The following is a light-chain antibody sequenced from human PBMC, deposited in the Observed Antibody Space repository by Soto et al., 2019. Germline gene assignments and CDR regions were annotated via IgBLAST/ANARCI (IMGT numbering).Light chain of an antibody. J-gene: IGKJ1*01. CDR1: QSISSW. CDR2: KAS. CDR3: QQYNDNWT. Sequence: ENQMTQSPSTLSASVGDRVTITCRASQSISSWLAWYQQKPGKAPKLLIYKASTLQSGVPSRFSGSGSGTEFTLAISSLQPDDSATYYCQQYNDNWTFGQGTKVDIK. V-gene: IGKV1-5*03.